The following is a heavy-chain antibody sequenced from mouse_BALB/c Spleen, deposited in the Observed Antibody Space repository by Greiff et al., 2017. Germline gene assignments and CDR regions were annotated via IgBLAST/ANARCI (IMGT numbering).Heavy chain of an antibody. CDR3: AKNYGSSSLFAY. CDR1: GYSITSGYY. Sequence: VQLKESGPGLVKPSQSLSLTCSVTGYSITSGYYWNWIRQLPGNKLEWMGYISYDGSNNYNPSLKNRISITRDTSKNQFFLKLNSVTTEDTATYYCAKNYGSSSLFAYWGQGTLVTVSA. D-gene: IGHD1-1*01. J-gene: IGHJ3*01. CDR2: ISYDGSN. V-gene: IGHV3-6*02.